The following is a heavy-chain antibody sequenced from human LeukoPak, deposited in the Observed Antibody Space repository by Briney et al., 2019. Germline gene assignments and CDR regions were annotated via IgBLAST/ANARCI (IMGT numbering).Heavy chain of an antibody. CDR3: ARGSSGYYSLYYFDY. CDR1: GGSFSGYY. D-gene: IGHD3-22*01. V-gene: IGHV4-34*01. J-gene: IGHJ4*02. CDR2: INHSGST. Sequence: SETLSLTCAVYGGSFSGYYWSWIRPPPGKGLEWIGEINHSGSTNYNPSLKSRVTISVDTSKNQFSLKLSSVTAADTAVYYCARGSSGYYSLYYFDYWGQGTLVTVSS.